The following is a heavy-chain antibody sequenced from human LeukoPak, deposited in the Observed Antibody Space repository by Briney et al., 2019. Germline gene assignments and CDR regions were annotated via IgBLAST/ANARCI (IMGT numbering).Heavy chain of an antibody. CDR2: INPESGAT. J-gene: IGHJ6*03. CDR3: ARLIPRRSAGYYYFFMDV. CDR1: GYTFIDYY. V-gene: IGHV1-2*02. D-gene: IGHD3-3*01. Sequence: GASVKVSCKSSGYTFIDYYVHWVRQAPGQGLEWMGWINPESGATKYVEKFQGRVTMTRDTSISTVYMNMTSLRSDDTAVYYCARLIPRRSAGYYYFFMDVWGKGTTV.